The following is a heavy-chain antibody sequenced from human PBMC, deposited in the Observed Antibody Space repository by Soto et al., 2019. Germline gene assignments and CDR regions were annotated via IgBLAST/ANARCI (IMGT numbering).Heavy chain of an antibody. Sequence: QVQLVESGGGVVQPGRSLRLSCAASGFTFSSYGMHWVRQAPGKGLEWVAVIWYDGSNKYYADSVKGRFTISRDNSKNXLHLHMNSVRAEDTSVYYCARGAPIWGTSDDAFDIWGQGTMVTVSS. CDR2: IWYDGSNK. J-gene: IGHJ3*02. CDR3: ARGAPIWGTSDDAFDI. D-gene: IGHD3-10*01. V-gene: IGHV3-33*01. CDR1: GFTFSSYG.